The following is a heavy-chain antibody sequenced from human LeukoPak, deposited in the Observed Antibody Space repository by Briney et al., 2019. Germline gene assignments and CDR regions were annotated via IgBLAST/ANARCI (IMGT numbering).Heavy chain of an antibody. J-gene: IGHJ4*02. D-gene: IGHD5-18*01. CDR1: GYSFTIYR. Sequence: GESLKISCKGSGYSFTIYRIGWVRHMPGKGLEGMGIIYPGDSDTRYSPSFQRQVTISADKSISTAYRQGSSLKASDTAMYYCARQFPYTAMVTFDYWGQGTLVTVSS. CDR3: ARQFPYTAMVTFDY. V-gene: IGHV5-51*01. CDR2: IYPGDSDT.